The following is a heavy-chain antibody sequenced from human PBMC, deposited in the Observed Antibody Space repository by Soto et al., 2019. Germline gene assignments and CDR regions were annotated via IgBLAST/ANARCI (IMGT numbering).Heavy chain of an antibody. CDR3: APGLSGGTEDAFDI. V-gene: IGHV1-24*01. CDR2: FDPEYGET. Sequence: GASVKVSCKVSGYTPTELSMPWVRQAPGKGLEGMGVFDPEYGETIYAQKFQGRVTMTEDTSTDTAYMELSSLRSEDTAVYYCAPGLSGGTEDAFDIWG. CDR1: GYTPTELS. D-gene: IGHD2-15*01. J-gene: IGHJ3*02.